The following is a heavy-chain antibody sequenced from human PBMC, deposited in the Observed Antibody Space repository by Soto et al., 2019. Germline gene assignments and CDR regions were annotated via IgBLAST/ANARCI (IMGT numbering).Heavy chain of an antibody. CDR2: ISSSSDTI. CDR1: GFTLPGYS. CDR3: ARSSTFYDY. V-gene: IGHV3-48*01. J-gene: IGHJ4*02. D-gene: IGHD6-6*01. Sequence: EVRVVESGGDLVQPGGSLRLSCAPSGFTLPGYSMNWVRQAPGKGLEWVSYISSSSDTIYYADSVKGRFTISRDNAKNLLYLQMKSLRAEDTAVYYCARSSTFYDYWGQGTPVTVSS.